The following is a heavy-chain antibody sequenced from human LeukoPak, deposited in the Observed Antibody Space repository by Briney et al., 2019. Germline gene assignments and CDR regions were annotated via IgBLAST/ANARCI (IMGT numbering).Heavy chain of an antibody. CDR1: GGSFSGYY. J-gene: IGHJ6*02. CDR3: AREAHYDILTGYYYYYGMDV. Sequence: PSETLSLTCAVYGGSFSGYYWSWIRQPPGKGLEWIGEINHSGSTNYNPSLKSRVTISVDTSKNQFSLKLSSVTAADTAVYYCAREAHYDILTGYYYYYGMDVWGQGTTVTVSS. V-gene: IGHV4-34*09. D-gene: IGHD3-9*01. CDR2: INHSGST.